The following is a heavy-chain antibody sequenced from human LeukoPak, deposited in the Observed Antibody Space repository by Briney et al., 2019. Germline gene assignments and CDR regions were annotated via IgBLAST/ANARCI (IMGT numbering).Heavy chain of an antibody. CDR1: GGSISSYY. CDR2: IYTNGNT. J-gene: IGHJ4*02. D-gene: IGHD4-23*01. Sequence: PSETLSLTCTVSGGSISSYYWSWIRQPPGKGLEWIGRIYTNGNTNYNPSLKSRVTMSVDTSKNQFSLKLSSVTAADTAVYYCARTRAYGGRPDYWGQGTLVTVSS. V-gene: IGHV4-4*07. CDR3: ARTRAYGGRPDY.